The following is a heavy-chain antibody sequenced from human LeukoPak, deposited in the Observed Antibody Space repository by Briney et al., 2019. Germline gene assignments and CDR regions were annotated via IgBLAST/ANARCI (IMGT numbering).Heavy chain of an antibody. CDR3: ARDPWTFYGMDV. J-gene: IGHJ6*02. V-gene: IGHV3-66*01. CDR2: IYSGGST. CDR1: GFTFSSSA. Sequence: PGGSLRLSCSASGFTFSSSAMTWVRQAPGKGLEWVSVIYSGGSTYYADSVKGRFTISRDNSKNTLYLQMNSLRAEDTAVYYCARDPWTFYGMDVWGQGTTVTVSS. D-gene: IGHD3/OR15-3a*01.